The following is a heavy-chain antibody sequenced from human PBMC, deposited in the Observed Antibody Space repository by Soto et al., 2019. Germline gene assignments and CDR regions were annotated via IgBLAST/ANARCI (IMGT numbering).Heavy chain of an antibody. D-gene: IGHD3-9*01. CDR2: IYPGDSDT. CDR3: ARLAYDILTGGRGDWFDP. V-gene: IGHV5-51*01. Sequence: PGESLKISCKGSGYSFTSYWIGWVRQMPGKGLEWMGIIYPGDSDTRYSPSFQGQVTISADKSISTAYLQWSSLKASDTAMYYCARLAYDILTGGRGDWFDPWGQGTLVTVSS. CDR1: GYSFTSYW. J-gene: IGHJ5*02.